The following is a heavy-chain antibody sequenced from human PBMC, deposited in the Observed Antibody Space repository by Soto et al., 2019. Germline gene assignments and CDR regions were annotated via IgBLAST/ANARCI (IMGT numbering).Heavy chain of an antibody. CDR1: GVSINNADYC. D-gene: IGHD3-10*01. CDR3: TSDYTLRSYRFDY. J-gene: IGHJ4*02. V-gene: IGHV4-30-2*01. Sequence: QLQLQESGSALVTPSQTLSLTCAVSGVSINNADYCWSWIRQPPGRGLEWIGYIYQSGSTTYNPSLKSRLTISLDRSKNEVSLKLTSVTAADTAVYYCTSDYTLRSYRFDYWGRGILVTVSS. CDR2: IYQSGST.